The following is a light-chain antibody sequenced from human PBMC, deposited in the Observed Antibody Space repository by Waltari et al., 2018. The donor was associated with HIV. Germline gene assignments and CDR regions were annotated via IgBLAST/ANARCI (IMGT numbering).Light chain of an antibody. J-gene: IGKJ4*01. CDR3: QQYYTIEST. CDR1: RTVYFNSNNQNY. V-gene: IGKV4-1*01. Sequence: DIVMTQSPDSLPVSLGERATMNCRSSRTVYFNSNNQNYLAWYQQKPGQSPKVLIYWASTRASGFPGRFSGSGSGTDFNLTISSLQADDVAVYYCQQYYTIESTFGGGTKVEIK. CDR2: WAS.